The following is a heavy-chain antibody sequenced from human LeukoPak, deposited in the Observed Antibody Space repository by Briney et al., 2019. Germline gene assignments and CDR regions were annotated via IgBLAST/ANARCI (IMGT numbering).Heavy chain of an antibody. J-gene: IGHJ4*02. CDR2: IYYSGST. V-gene: IGHV4-59*01. D-gene: IGHD2-21*02. Sequence: PSETLSLTCTVSGGSISSYYWSWIRQPPGKGLEWIGYIYYSGSTNYNPSLKSRVTISVDTSKNQFSLKLSSVTAADTAVYYCARSRTYCGGDCSGYYFDYWGQGTLVTVSS. CDR3: ARSRTYCGGDCSGYYFDY. CDR1: GGSISSYY.